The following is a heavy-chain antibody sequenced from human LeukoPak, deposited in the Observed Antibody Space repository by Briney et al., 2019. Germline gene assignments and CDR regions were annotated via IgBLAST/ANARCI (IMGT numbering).Heavy chain of an antibody. CDR1: GFTFSSYA. V-gene: IGHV3-23*01. D-gene: IGHD6-13*01. J-gene: IGHJ4*02. Sequence: GGSLRLSCSASGFTFSSYAMSWVRQAPGKGLEWVSAISGSGGSTYYADSVKGRFTISRDNSKNTLYLQMNSLRAEDTAVYYCAKSVGGSIAAAQFDYWGQGTLVTVSS. CDR3: AKSVGGSIAAAQFDY. CDR2: ISGSGGST.